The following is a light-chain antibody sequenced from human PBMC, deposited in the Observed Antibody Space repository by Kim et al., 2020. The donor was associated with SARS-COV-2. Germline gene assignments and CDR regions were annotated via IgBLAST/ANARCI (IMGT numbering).Light chain of an antibody. CDR2: DVN. CDR1: SSDVGAYNY. J-gene: IGLJ3*02. CDR3: SSYTTSSTWV. Sequence: QSVLTQPASVSGSLGQSITISCTGTSSDVGAYNYVSWYQQHPGKAPKLMIYDVNGRPSGVSNRFSGSKSVSTASLTISGLQAEDEADYYCSSYTTSSTWVFGGGTQLTVL. V-gene: IGLV2-14*01.